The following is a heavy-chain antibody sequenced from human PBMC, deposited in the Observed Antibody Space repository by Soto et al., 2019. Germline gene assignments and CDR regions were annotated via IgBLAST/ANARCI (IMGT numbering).Heavy chain of an antibody. D-gene: IGHD5-18*01. CDR2: IYYTGST. Sequence: SETLSLTCTVSGGSIRGSSYYWGWIRQPPGKGLEWIASIYYTGSTFYNPSLNGRVTISVDTSKNQFSLKLTSVTAEDTAIYYCAKGDPWIQLWFFFDCWGQGTLVTVSS. J-gene: IGHJ4*02. CDR3: AKGDPWIQLWFFFDC. CDR1: GGSIRGSSYY. V-gene: IGHV4-39*07.